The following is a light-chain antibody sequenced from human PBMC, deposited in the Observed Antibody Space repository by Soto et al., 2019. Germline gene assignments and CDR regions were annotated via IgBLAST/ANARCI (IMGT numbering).Light chain of an antibody. CDR3: QQYGDWPLN. Sequence: EIVVTQSPATLSVSPGERATLSCRASQSVGNNFAWYQQKPGQAPRLLIFATSTRATGVPARFSGSGSGTEFTRTISSLQSVDFAVYYCQQYGDWPLNVGGGAKVEIE. CDR2: ATS. CDR1: QSVGNN. J-gene: IGKJ4*01. V-gene: IGKV3-15*01.